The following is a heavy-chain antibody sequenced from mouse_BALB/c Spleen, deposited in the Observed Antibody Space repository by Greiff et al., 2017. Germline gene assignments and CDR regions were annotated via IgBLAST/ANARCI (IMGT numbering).Heavy chain of an antibody. CDR2: IDPANGNT. CDR1: GFNIKDTY. D-gene: IGHD2-2*01. V-gene: IGHV14-3*02. J-gene: IGHJ2*01. CDR3: ARGDYGYDLYLDY. Sequence: EVQLQQSGAELVKPGASVKLSCTASGFNIKDTYMHWVKQRPEQGLEWIGRIDPANGNTKYDPKFQGKATITADTSSNTAYLQLSSLTSEDTAVYYCARGDYGYDLYLDYWGQGTTLTVSS.